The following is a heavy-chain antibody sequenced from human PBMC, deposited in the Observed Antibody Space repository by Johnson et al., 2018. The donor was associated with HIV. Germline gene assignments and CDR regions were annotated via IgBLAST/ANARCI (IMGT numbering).Heavy chain of an antibody. V-gene: IGHV3-30*02. CDR2: IRYDGSNK. CDR3: AKVSGGVFVRWDI. CDR1: GFTFTTYG. D-gene: IGHD2-8*01. Sequence: QVQLVESGGGVVQPGGSLRLSCAASGFTFTTYGMHWVRQAPGKGLEWVAFIRYDGSNKYYADSVKGRFTISRDNSKNTLYLQMNSLRADDTAVYYCAKVSGGVFVRWDIWGQGTMVTVSS. J-gene: IGHJ3*02.